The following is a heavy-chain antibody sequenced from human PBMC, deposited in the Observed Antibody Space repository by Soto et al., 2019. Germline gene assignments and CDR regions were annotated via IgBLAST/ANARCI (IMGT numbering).Heavy chain of an antibody. CDR3: TRHHPHQYDSSGYFDY. CDR1: DGSISTSSYY. Sequence: SETLSLTCTVSDGSISTSSYYWGWIRQSPGKGLEWIGTIFYTGRTYYNPSLESRVTLSVDTSKNQFSLHLTSVTTADTAVYYCTRHHPHQYDSSGYFDYWGQGTLVTVSS. J-gene: IGHJ4*02. V-gene: IGHV4-39*01. D-gene: IGHD3-22*01. CDR2: IFYTGRT.